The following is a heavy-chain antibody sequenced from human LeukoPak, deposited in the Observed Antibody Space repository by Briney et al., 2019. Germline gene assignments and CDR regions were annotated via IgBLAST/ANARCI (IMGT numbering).Heavy chain of an antibody. CDR2: IYHSGST. D-gene: IGHD3-16*01. V-gene: IGHV4-30-2*01. CDR3: ARHDHHDYGMDV. J-gene: IGHJ6*02. CDR1: GGSISSGGYS. Sequence: PSQTLSLTCAVSGGSISSGGYSWSWIRQPPGKGLEWIGYIYHSGSTYYNPSLKSRVTISVDRSKNQFSLKLSSVTAADTAVYYCARHDHHDYGMDVWGQGTTVTVSS.